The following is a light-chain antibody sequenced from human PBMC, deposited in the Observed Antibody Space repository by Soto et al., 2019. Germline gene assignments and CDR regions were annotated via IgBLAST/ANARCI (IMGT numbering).Light chain of an antibody. CDR3: QQYGSSPPVT. CDR1: QSVSSSY. CDR2: GAS. V-gene: IGKV3-20*01. J-gene: IGKJ4*01. Sequence: EIVLTQSPGTLSLSPGERATLSCRASQSVSSSYLAWYQQKPGQAPRLLIYGASSRATGIPDRFGGSGSGTDFTLTISRLEPEDFAVYYCQQYGSSPPVTFGGGTKVDIK.